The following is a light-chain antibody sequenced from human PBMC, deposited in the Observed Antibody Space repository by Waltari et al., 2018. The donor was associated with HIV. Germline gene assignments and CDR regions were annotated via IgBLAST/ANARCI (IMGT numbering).Light chain of an antibody. CDR3: NSYTSTTTRWL. J-gene: IGLJ3*02. Sequence: QSALTQPASVSGSPGQSIIISCTGTSSDVGGYNYVSWYQQHPGKAPKLIIFDVGNRPSGVSNRFSGSKSGNTASLTSSGLQTEDEADYYCNSYTSTTTRWLFGGGTRLTVL. CDR2: DVG. V-gene: IGLV2-14*03. CDR1: SSDVGGYNY.